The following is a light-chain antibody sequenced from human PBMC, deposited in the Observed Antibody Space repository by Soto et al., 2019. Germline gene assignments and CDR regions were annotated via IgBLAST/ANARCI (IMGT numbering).Light chain of an antibody. CDR3: CSFAGSYYV. V-gene: IGLV2-23*02. J-gene: IGLJ1*01. CDR1: SSDFETYDY. Sequence: QSVLTQPASVSGSPGQSITISCTGTSSDFETYDYVSWYQQHPGKAPKLIISEVNKRPSGVSYRFSGSESGNTASLTISGLQGEDEADYYCCSFAGSYYVFGTGTKVTVL. CDR2: EVN.